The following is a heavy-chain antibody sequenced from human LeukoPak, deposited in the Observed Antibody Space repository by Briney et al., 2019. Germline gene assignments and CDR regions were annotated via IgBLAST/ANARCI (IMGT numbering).Heavy chain of an antibody. CDR2: INPNSGGT. V-gene: IGHV1-2*02. Sequence: GASVKVSCKASGYTFTGYYMHWVRQAPGQGLEWMGWINPNSGGTNYAQKFQGRVTMTRDTSISTAYMELSSLRSEDTAVYYCARGRGNSGYDLFEDYWGQGTLVTVSS. J-gene: IGHJ4*02. CDR1: GYTFTGYY. CDR3: ARGRGNSGYDLFEDY. D-gene: IGHD5-12*01.